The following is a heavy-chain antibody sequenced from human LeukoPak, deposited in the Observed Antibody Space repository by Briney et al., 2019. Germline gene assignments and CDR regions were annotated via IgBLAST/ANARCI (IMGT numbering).Heavy chain of an antibody. J-gene: IGHJ4*02. CDR2: IFYSGNT. CDR1: GGSINSSSYY. D-gene: IGHD3-22*01. Sequence: PSETLSLTCTVSGGSINSSSYYRGWIRQPPGKGLEWIGSIFYSGNTYDNPSLKSRVTISVDTSKNQFSLKLSSVTAADTAVYYCARYARWGYYPYYFDYWGQGTLVTVSS. CDR3: ARYARWGYYPYYFDY. V-gene: IGHV4-39*07.